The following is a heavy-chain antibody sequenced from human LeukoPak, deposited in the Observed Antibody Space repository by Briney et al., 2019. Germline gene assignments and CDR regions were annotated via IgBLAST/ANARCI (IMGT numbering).Heavy chain of an antibody. CDR3: ARGSAAFLDFDY. D-gene: IGHD6-25*01. V-gene: IGHV4-39*07. CDR2: IYYSGST. J-gene: IGHJ4*02. CDR1: GGSISSSSYY. Sequence: SETLSLTCTVSGGSISSSSYYWGWIRQPPGKGLGWIGSIYYSGSTYYNPSLKSRVTISVDTSKNQFSLKLSSVTAADTAVYYCARGSAAFLDFDYWGQGTLVTVSS.